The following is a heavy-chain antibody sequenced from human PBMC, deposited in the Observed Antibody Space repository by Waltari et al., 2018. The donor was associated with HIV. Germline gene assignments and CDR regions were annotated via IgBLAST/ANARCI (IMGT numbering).Heavy chain of an antibody. CDR2: IENGGNT. CDR1: GGSFSRYS. Sequence: QVHLQQWGAGPFKPSETLTVTCAVYGGSFSRYSWSWSRVSPGKGLEWIGEIENGGNTNSKPSLNSRGIISQDASKEQFALKVTSVTAADTDGYYCARFCWGYRWTSGAFDIWGQGTMVTVSS. V-gene: IGHV4-34*02. D-gene: IGHD5-12*01. J-gene: IGHJ3*02. CDR3: ARFCWGYRWTSGAFDI.